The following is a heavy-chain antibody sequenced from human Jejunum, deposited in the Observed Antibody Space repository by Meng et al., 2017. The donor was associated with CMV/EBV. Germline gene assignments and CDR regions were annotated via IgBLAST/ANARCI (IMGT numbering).Heavy chain of an antibody. CDR1: FITRTRYY. J-gene: IGHJ4*02. CDR3: ARALQVGVAGRGASGY. CDR2: IYYDGPT. V-gene: IGHV4-39*01. Sequence: FITRTRYYCDWLRHSPGQGLELIVAIYYDGPTYYNPSLKSRVTLSIDSSKNQFSLSLTSVTAADTAVYYCARALQVGVAGRGASGYWGQGSLVTVSS. D-gene: IGHD1-26*01.